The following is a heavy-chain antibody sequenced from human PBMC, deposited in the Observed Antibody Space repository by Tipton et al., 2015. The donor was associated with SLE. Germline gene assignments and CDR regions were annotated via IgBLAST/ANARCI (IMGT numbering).Heavy chain of an antibody. CDR2: INHSGST. J-gene: IGHJ2*01. D-gene: IGHD3/OR15-3a*01. CDR3: ARGVSHRVLDLRWYFDL. Sequence: TLSLTCTVSGGSISSYYWSWIRQPPGKGLEWIGEINHSGSTNYNPSLKSRVTISVDTSKNQFSLKLSSVTAADTAVYYCARGVSHRVLDLRWYFDLWGRGTLVTVSS. CDR1: GGSISSYY. V-gene: IGHV4-34*01.